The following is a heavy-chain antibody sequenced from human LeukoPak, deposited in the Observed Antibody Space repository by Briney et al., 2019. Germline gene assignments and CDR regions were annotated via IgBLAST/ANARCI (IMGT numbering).Heavy chain of an antibody. CDR3: ATGYSSGWATDSFDV. CDR1: GYTLTELS. J-gene: IGHJ3*01. D-gene: IGHD6-19*01. Sequence: ASVKVSCKVSGYTLTELSMHWVRQAPGKGLEWMGGFDPEDGETMYAQRFQGRVTMTEDTSTDTAYLELSSLRSEDTAVCFCATGYSSGWATDSFDVWGQGTMVTVSS. CDR2: FDPEDGET. V-gene: IGHV1-24*01.